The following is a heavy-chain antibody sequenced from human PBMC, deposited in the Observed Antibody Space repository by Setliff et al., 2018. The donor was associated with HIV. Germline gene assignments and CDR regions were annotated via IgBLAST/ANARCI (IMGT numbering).Heavy chain of an antibody. CDR3: ARGGRVDESRGYYYPLMY. CDR1: GYTFTSYY. J-gene: IGHJ4*02. D-gene: IGHD3-22*01. Sequence: ASVKVSCKASGYTFTSYYMHWVRQAPGQGLEWMGIINPSSGSTTYAQKFRGRMTLTKDKSTTTVYMELGSLRSDDTAVYYCARGGRVDESRGYYYPLMYWGQGTLVTVSS. V-gene: IGHV1-46*01. CDR2: INPSSGST.